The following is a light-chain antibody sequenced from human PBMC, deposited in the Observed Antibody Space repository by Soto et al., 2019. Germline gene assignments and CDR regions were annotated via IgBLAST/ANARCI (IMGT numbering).Light chain of an antibody. CDR1: SRDVGSYNR. J-gene: IGLJ1*01. CDR2: EVS. CDR3: SLYTSSSTLV. V-gene: IGLV2-18*01. Sequence: LTQPPSVSGSHGQSVTISCAGTSRDVGSYNRVSWYQQPPGTAPKLMIYEVSNRPSEVPDRFSGSKSGNTASLTISGLQAEDEADYYCSLYTSSSTLVFGTGTKVTVL.